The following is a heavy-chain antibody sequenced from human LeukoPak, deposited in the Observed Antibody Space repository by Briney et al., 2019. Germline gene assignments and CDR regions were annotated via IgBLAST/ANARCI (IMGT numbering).Heavy chain of an antibody. D-gene: IGHD1-26*01. Sequence: SETLSLTCTVSGGSISSSSYSWGWIRQPPGKGLEWIGSIYYSGNTYYNPSLKSRVTISVDTSKNQISLKLGSVTAADTAVYYCAREGARWEPSFSAFDIWGQGTMITVSS. J-gene: IGHJ3*02. CDR3: AREGARWEPSFSAFDI. V-gene: IGHV4-39*07. CDR1: GGSISSSSYS. CDR2: IYYSGNT.